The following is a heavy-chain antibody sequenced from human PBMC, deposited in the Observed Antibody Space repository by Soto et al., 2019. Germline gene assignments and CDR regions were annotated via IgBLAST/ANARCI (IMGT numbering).Heavy chain of an antibody. CDR1: DFSLSTSGVG. V-gene: IGHV2-5*02. CDR3: AHSTYWTNGVCSSFDY. J-gene: IGHJ4*02. D-gene: IGHD2-8*01. Sequence: QITLKESGPSLVKPTQTLTLTCTFSDFSLSTSGVGVGWIRQPPGKALEWLALIYWDDDKRYSPSLKSRLTIAKDTSKTQVVLTMTNMDPVDTATYYSAHSTYWTNGVCSSFDYWGQGTLVTVSS. CDR2: IYWDDDK.